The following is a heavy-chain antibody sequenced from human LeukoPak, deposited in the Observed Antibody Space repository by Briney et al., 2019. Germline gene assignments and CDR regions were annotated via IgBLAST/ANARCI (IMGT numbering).Heavy chain of an antibody. CDR2: INSDGSSI. CDR1: GFTFSSYW. CDR3: ARESPSCSRCFQH. D-gene: IGHD2-2*01. V-gene: IGHV3-74*01. Sequence: PGGSLRLSCAASGFTFSSYWMNWVRQAPGKGLVWVSRINSDGSSISYADSVKGRFTISRDNAKNTLFLQMSSLRVEDTAVYYCARESPSCSRCFQHWGQGTLVIVSS. J-gene: IGHJ1*01.